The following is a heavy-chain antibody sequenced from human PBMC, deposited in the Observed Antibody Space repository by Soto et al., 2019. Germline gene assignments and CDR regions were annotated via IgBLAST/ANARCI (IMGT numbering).Heavy chain of an antibody. CDR3: AKGGIRQFDGPPSYFDS. CDR2: ISGNSGVT. CDR1: GFTFATYA. V-gene: IGHV3-23*04. Sequence: EVQLVNSGGGLVQPGGSLRISCAASGFTFATYAMSWVRQTPEKGLEWVSAISGNSGVTYYADSVKGRFTISRDNSNNALYLQMIGLRAEDSAIYYCAKGGIRQFDGPPSYFDSWGQGSLVTVSA. J-gene: IGHJ4*02. D-gene: IGHD3-16*01.